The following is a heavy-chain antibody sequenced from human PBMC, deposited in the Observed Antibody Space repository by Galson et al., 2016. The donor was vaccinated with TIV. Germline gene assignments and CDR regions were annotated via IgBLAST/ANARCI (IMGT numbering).Heavy chain of an antibody. CDR1: GFTFSIYN. D-gene: IGHD5-24*01. Sequence: SLRLSCAASGFTFSIYNMNWVRQAPGKGLEWISYISTTSSLIYYADSVRGRFTISRDNAKNSLYLQMNSLRPGDTAVYYCAREGRDGYNPYFDYWGQGTLVTVSS. V-gene: IGHV3-48*01. J-gene: IGHJ4*02. CDR2: ISTTSSLI. CDR3: AREGRDGYNPYFDY.